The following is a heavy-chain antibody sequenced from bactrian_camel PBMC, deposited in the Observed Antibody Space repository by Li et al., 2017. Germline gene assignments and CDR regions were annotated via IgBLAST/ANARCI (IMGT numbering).Heavy chain of an antibody. V-gene: IGHV3S55*01. J-gene: IGHJ4*01. CDR1: GLTFDDSD. CDR2: INSEGVT. CDR3: SSPLPWLGARGSCHNPYVS. D-gene: IGHD2*01. Sequence: HVQLVESGGGSVQAGGSLRLSCAVSGLTFDDSDMAWYRQPLGNACELVSTINSEGVTWYSESVKGRFTISQDNAENTVYLQMNSLKPEDTGEYYCSSPLPWLGARGSCHNPYVSWGQGTQVTVS.